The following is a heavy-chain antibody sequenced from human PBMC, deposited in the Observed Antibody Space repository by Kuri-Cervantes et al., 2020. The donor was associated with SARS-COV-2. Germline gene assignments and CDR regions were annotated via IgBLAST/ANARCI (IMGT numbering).Heavy chain of an antibody. D-gene: IGHD6-13*01. CDR3: ARGYGSRSSFDY. CDR2: ISTYYGDT. CDR1: GYTFTSYG. J-gene: IGHJ4*02. Sequence: ASVKVSCKASGYTFTSYGIGWVRQAPGQGLEWMGWISTYYGDTDHAQSFQDRVTMTTDTSTSTAYMELKSLRSDDTAVYYCARGYGSRSSFDYWGQGTLVTVSS. V-gene: IGHV1-18*01.